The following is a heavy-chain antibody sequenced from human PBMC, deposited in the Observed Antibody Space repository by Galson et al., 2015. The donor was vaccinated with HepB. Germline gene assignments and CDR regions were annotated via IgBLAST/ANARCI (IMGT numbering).Heavy chain of an antibody. J-gene: IGHJ4*02. V-gene: IGHV3-48*01. Sequence: SLRLSCAASGFTFSSYSMNWVRQAPGKGLEWVSYISSSSSTIYYADSVKGRFTISRDNAKNSLYLQMNSLRAEDTAVYYCARDQSYYDFWSGYYDGRGPPDYWGQGTLVTVSS. CDR2: ISSSSSTI. CDR3: ARDQSYYDFWSGYYDGRGPPDY. D-gene: IGHD3-3*01. CDR1: GFTFSSYS.